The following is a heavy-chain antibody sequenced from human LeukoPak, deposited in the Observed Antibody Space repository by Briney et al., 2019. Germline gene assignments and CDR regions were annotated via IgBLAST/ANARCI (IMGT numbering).Heavy chain of an antibody. CDR1: GYSISSSNW. D-gene: IGHD1-26*01. CDR2: IYCSGSI. V-gene: IGHV4-28*05. Sequence: PSETLSLTCAVSGYSISSSNWWGWIRQPPGKGLEWIGYIYCSGSIYYNPSLKSRVTMSVDTSKNQFSLKLSSVTAVDTAVYYCARVKYSGSYFIDYWGQGTLVTVSS. J-gene: IGHJ4*02. CDR3: ARVKYSGSYFIDY.